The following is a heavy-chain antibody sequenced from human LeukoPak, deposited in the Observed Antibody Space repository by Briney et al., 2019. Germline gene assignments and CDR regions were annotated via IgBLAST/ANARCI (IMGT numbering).Heavy chain of an antibody. J-gene: IGHJ4*02. V-gene: IGHV4-30-2*01. CDR1: GGSISSGGSS. CDR3: ARGNTVTSTFDY. Sequence: PSETLSLTCAVSGGSISSGGSSWSWIRQPPGKGLEWIGYIYHSGSTYYNPSLKSRVTISVDRSKNQFSLKLSSVTAADTAVYYCARGNTVTSTFDYWGQGTLVTVSS. D-gene: IGHD4-17*01. CDR2: IYHSGST.